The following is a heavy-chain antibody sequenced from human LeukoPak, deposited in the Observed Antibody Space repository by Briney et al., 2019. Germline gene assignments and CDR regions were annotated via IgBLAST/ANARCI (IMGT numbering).Heavy chain of an antibody. CDR2: IYTSGST. CDR3: ARHEYCSGGSCYVDY. Sequence: SETLSLICTVSVGPIKSYYGRWIRQPPGKALEGLGYIYTSGSTKYNPSLKNRVTISVGTSKNQFSLKLSSVPAADTAVYYCARHEYCSGGSCYVDYWGQGTLVTVSS. D-gene: IGHD2-15*01. CDR1: VGPIKSYY. J-gene: IGHJ4*02. V-gene: IGHV4-4*09.